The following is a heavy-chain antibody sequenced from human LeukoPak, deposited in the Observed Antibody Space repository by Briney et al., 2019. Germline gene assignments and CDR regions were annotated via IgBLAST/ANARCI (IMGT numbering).Heavy chain of an antibody. V-gene: IGHV7-4-1*02. J-gene: IGHJ4*02. CDR2: INTNTGNP. Sequence: ASVKVSCKASGYTFTSHAMNWVRQAPGQGLEWMGWINTNTGNPTYAQAFTGRFVFSLDTSVSTAYLQISSLKAEDTAVYYCARQGPGYCSSTSCYGVGYWGQGTLVTVSS. D-gene: IGHD2-2*01. CDR3: ARQGPGYCSSTSCYGVGY. CDR1: GYTFTSHA.